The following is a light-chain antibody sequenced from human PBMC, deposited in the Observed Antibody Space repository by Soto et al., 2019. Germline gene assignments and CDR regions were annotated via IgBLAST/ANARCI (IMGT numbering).Light chain of an antibody. J-gene: IGLJ1*01. CDR2: GAT. Sequence: QSVLTQPASVSGYPGQSVSISHTGNSSDIGISNLISWYQVHPDKAPKLIIYGATRRPSGLAYRFSGSKSGNTASLTISGLQAEDEADYYCCSYAGSKTYVFGTGTKVTAL. V-gene: IGLV2-23*01. CDR1: SSDIGISNL. CDR3: CSYAGSKTYV.